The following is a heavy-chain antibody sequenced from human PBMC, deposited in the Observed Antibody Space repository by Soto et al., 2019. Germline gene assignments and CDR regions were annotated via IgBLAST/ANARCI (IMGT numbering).Heavy chain of an antibody. J-gene: IGHJ4*02. CDR2: IRQDGSEK. Sequence: GVLRLSCVGCGFTFSSNWMTWVRQAPGKGLEWVGNIRQDGSEKNYVDSVKGRFTISRDNAKNSLYLQMNSLRAEDTAVYYCAREIVVARGASYFDYWGPGTLVTVSS. V-gene: IGHV3-7*04. CDR1: GFTFSSNW. CDR3: AREIVVARGASYFDY. D-gene: IGHD2-2*01.